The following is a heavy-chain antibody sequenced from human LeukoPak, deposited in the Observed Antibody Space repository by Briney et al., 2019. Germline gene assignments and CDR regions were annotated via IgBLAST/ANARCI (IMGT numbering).Heavy chain of an antibody. CDR3: ARREWLRGFDY. J-gene: IGHJ4*02. CDR2: IYPGDSDT. Sequence: GESLKISCKGSGHSFTSYWIGWVRQMPGKGLEWMGIIYPGDSDTRYSPSFQGQVTISADKSISTAYLQWSRLKASDTAMYYCARREWLRGFDYWGQGTLVTVSS. CDR1: GHSFTSYW. D-gene: IGHD5-12*01. V-gene: IGHV5-51*01.